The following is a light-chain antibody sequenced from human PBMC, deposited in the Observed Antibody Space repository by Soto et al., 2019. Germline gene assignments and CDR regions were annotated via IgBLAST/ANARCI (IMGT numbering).Light chain of an antibody. V-gene: IGKV3-20*01. CDR2: GAS. Sequence: EIVLTQSPGTLSLSPGQRATLSCRASQSVSSSYLAWYQQKPGQAPRLLIYGASSRATGIPDRFSGSGSGTDFILTISRLEPEDFAVYYCQQCGGSPYTFGQGTKLEIK. J-gene: IGKJ2*01. CDR3: QQCGGSPYT. CDR1: QSVSSSY.